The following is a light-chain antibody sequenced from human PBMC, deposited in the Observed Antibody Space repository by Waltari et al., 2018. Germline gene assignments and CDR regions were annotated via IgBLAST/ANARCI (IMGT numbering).Light chain of an antibody. Sequence: QSALTQPRSVSGSPGQSVTISSTWTRSYVGGYDYFSWYQHHPGKAPKLMICDVTKRPSGVPDRFSGSKSGNTASLTISGLQAEDEADYYCCSYAGSYTHVVFGGGTKLTVL. CDR2: DVT. J-gene: IGLJ2*01. V-gene: IGLV2-11*01. CDR3: CSYAGSYTHVV. CDR1: RSYVGGYDY.